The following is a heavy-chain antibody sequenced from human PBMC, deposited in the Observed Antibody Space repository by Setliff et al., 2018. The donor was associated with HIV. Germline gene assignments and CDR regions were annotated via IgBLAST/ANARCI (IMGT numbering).Heavy chain of an antibody. D-gene: IGHD6-13*01. CDR2: IKQDGSEK. V-gene: IGHV3-7*03. J-gene: IGHJ6*03. Sequence: LRLSCAASGFPFSAYWMSWVRQAPGKGLEWVANIKQDGSEKFYVDPVKGRFTISRDNAKNSLYLQMNSLRAEDTAVYYCARHEYSSSWFNYYYYYYMDVWGKGTTVTVSS. CDR1: GFPFSAYW. CDR3: ARHEYSSSWFNYYYYYYMDV.